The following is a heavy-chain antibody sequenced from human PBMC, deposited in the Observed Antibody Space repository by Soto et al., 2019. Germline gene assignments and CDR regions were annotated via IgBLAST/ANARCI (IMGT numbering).Heavy chain of an antibody. CDR3: ARGPTDYYDNSANYFLDY. CDR1: GYTFITYG. J-gene: IGHJ4*02. Sequence: QVQLVQSGAEVKKSGASVKVSCKASGYTFITYGVSWVRQAPGQGLDWLGWISTYNGNTRYAERLQGRVTMTTDTTTNTAYMELRNLRSDDTAVYYCARGPTDYYDNSANYFLDYWGQGTLVTVSS. V-gene: IGHV1-18*01. CDR2: ISTYNGNT. D-gene: IGHD3-22*01.